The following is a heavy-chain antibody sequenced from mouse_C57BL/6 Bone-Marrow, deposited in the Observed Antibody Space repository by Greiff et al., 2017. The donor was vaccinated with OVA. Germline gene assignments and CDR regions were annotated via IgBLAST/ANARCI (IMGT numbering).Heavy chain of an antibody. J-gene: IGHJ2*01. V-gene: IGHV14-4*01. D-gene: IGHD1-1*01. CDR1: GFNIKDDY. Sequence: VQLQQSGAELVRPGASVKLSCTASGFNIKDDYMHWVKQRPEQGLEWIGWIDSENGDTEYASKFQGNATITAYTSSNTAYLHLSSLTSEDTAVYYCIPGSSYLDYWGQGTTLTVSS. CDR3: IPGSSYLDY. CDR2: IDSENGDT.